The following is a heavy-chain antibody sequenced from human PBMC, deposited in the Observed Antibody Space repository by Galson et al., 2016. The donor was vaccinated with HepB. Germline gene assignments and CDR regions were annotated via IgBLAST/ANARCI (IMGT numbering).Heavy chain of an antibody. CDR1: GFTFSPYA. J-gene: IGHJ4*02. D-gene: IGHD2-21*01. Sequence: SLRLSCAASGFTFSPYAMHWVRQAPGKGLEWAAVISFDGSTKHYADSVKGRFTISRDNSKNTLSVQMNSLRAEDTAAYYCAVAYSNYWPLGYWGQGTLVTVSS. V-gene: IGHV3-30-3*01. CDR2: ISFDGSTK. CDR3: AVAYSNYWPLGY.